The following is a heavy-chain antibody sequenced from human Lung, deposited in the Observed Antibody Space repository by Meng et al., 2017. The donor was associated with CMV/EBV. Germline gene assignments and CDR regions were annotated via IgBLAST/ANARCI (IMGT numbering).Heavy chain of an antibody. D-gene: IGHD1-20*01. Sequence: YTFTNYYINWVRQATGQGLEWMGWMNPNSGNTGYAQKFQGRVTITRDTSIGTAYMELSSLRSEDTAVYYCARMSYDWDDQESNWFDPWGQGTLVTVSS. CDR2: MNPNSGNT. CDR3: ARMSYDWDDQESNWFDP. J-gene: IGHJ5*02. CDR1: YTFTNYY. V-gene: IGHV1-8*03.